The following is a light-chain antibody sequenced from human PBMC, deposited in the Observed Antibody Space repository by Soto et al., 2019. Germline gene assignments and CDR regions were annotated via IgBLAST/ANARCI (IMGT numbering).Light chain of an antibody. Sequence: VLTQSPATLSLSPGERATLSCRASQSIHTSLAWYQQKSGKPPRLVIYDSTLRANGVPDRFSGSGSGTDFTLTIRSLEPEDFAAYYCQQRSNWPRTFGQGTKVDIK. J-gene: IGKJ1*01. CDR2: DST. CDR3: QQRSNWPRT. V-gene: IGKV3-11*01. CDR1: QSIHTS.